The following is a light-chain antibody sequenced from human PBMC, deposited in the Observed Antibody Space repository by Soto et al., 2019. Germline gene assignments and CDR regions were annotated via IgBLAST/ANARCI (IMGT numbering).Light chain of an antibody. CDR2: EVT. Sequence: QSVLTQPASVSGSPGQSITISCTGTSGDIVSYNRVSWYQQHPGKAPKLIIYEVTDRPSGVSNRFSGSKSGNTASLTISGLQAEDAAEYYCSSYTNINTRACVFGTGTKVTVL. CDR1: SGDIVSYNR. CDR3: SSYTNINTRACV. J-gene: IGLJ1*01. V-gene: IGLV2-14*01.